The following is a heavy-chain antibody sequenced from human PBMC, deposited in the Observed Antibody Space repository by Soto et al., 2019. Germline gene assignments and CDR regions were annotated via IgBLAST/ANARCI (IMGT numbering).Heavy chain of an antibody. CDR3: ATWGEVAGGIFDY. V-gene: IGHV3-30*03. CDR1: GFTFSNHG. CDR2: ISYDSSDK. J-gene: IGHJ4*02. D-gene: IGHD6-19*01. Sequence: QVQLVESGGGVVQPGRSLRLSCAASGFTFSNHGMRWVRQAPGKGLEWVAVISYDSSDKYYADSVKGRFTISRDNSKNTLYLQMNSLRLEDTAVYYCATWGEVAGGIFDYWGQGTLVTVSS.